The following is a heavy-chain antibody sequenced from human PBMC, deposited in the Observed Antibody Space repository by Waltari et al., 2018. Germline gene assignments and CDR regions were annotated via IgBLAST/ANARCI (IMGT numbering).Heavy chain of an antibody. CDR3: ARVKQQLVLGLNWFDP. CDR2: IYTSGST. D-gene: IGHD6-13*01. Sequence: QVQLQESGPGLVKPSETLSLTCTVSGGSISSYYWSWIRQPAGKGLEWIGRIYTSGSTNYNPSLKSRVTMSVDTSKNQFSLKLSSVTAADTAVYYCARVKQQLVLGLNWFDPWGQGTLVTVSS. J-gene: IGHJ5*02. V-gene: IGHV4-4*07. CDR1: GGSISSYY.